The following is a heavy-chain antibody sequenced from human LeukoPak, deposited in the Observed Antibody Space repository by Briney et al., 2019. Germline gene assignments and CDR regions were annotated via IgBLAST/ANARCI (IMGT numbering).Heavy chain of an antibody. J-gene: IGHJ4*02. CDR1: GVSISSGYW. V-gene: IGHV4-4*02. D-gene: IGHD2-15*01. Sequence: SETLSLTCAVSGVSISSGYWWSWVRQPPMKGLEWIGEIIDSGSTNYNPSLKGRITISLDKTKNQFSLNVNSVTAADTAVYYCATYGPTSGGYTFEYWGQGILDTVSS. CDR2: IIDSGST. CDR3: ATYGPTSGGYTFEY.